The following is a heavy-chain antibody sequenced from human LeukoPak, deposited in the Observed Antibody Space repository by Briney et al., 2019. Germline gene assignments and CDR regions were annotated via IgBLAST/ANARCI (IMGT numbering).Heavy chain of an antibody. CDR1: GFTFSRYG. CDR3: AKEAGYSSGWSPSDY. J-gene: IGHJ4*02. V-gene: IGHV3-30*18. CDR2: ISYDGSNK. D-gene: IGHD6-19*01. Sequence: PGGSLRLSCVASGFTFSRYGMHWVRQAPGKGLEWVALISYDGSNKYYADSVKGRFTISRDNSKNTLYLQMNSLRAEDTAVYYCAKEAGYSSGWSPSDYWGQGTLVTVSS.